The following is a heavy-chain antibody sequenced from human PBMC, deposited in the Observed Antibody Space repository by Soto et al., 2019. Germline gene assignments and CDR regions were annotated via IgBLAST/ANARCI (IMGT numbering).Heavy chain of an antibody. D-gene: IGHD2-2*01. J-gene: IGHJ6*03. CDR3: ARREYQLLSSDYYYYYMDV. Sequence: GGSLRLSCAASGFTFSSYAMHWVRQAPGKGLEYVSAISSNGGSTYYANSVKGRFTISRDNSKNTLYLQMGSLRAEDMAVYYCARREYQLLSSDYYYYYMDVWGKGTTVTVSS. V-gene: IGHV3-64*01. CDR2: ISSNGGST. CDR1: GFTFSSYA.